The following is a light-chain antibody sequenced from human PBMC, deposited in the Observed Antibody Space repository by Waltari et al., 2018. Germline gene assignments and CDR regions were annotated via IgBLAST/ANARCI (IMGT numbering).Light chain of an antibody. CDR2: KIS. V-gene: IGKV2-30*02. J-gene: IGKJ2*01. Sequence: DVVMPQSPLSLPVTLGQTASISCRSSQRLVHTDGNTYLKWVQQRPGQPPRRLIYKISRRESGVPDRFSGSGSGTDFTLKISRVEAEDVGVYYCMQGSHWPRTFGQGTKLEI. CDR3: MQGSHWPRT. CDR1: QRLVHTDGNTY.